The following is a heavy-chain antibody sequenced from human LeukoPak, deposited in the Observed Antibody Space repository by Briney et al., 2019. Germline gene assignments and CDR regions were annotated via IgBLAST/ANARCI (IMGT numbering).Heavy chain of an antibody. Sequence: SETLSLTCTVSGGSISSYYWSWIRQPPGKGLEWIGYIYYSGSTNYNPSLKSRVTIPVDTSKNQFSLKLSSVTAADTAVYYCARGDYSGWTDYWGQGTLVTVSS. D-gene: IGHD6-19*01. CDR2: IYYSGST. V-gene: IGHV4-59*01. CDR3: ARGDYSGWTDY. CDR1: GGSISSYY. J-gene: IGHJ4*02.